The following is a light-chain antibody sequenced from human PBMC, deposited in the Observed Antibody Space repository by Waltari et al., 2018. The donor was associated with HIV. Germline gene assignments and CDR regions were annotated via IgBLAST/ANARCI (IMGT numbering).Light chain of an antibody. Sequence: QSVLTQPPSASGTPGQRVTISCSGSTSNIGSYSVYWYQQLPGTAPKLLIYRNNQRPSGVPDRFSGSKSGTSASLAISGLRSEDEADYYCAAWDDSLSVVFGGGTKLTVL. CDR1: TSNIGSYS. V-gene: IGLV1-47*01. J-gene: IGLJ2*01. CDR3: AAWDDSLSVV. CDR2: RNN.